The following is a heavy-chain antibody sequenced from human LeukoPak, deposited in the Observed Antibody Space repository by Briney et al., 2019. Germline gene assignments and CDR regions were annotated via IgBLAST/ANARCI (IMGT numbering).Heavy chain of an antibody. V-gene: IGHV1-8*02. J-gene: IGHJ5*02. CDR2: MNPNSGNT. CDR1: GGTFSSYA. D-gene: IGHD2-2*01. Sequence: ASVKVSCKASGGTFSSYAISWVRQAPGQGLEWMGWMNPNSGNTGYAQKFQGRVTMTRNTSISTAYMELSSLRSEDTAVYYCARVWCSSTNCLNGWFDPWGQGTLVTVSS. CDR3: ARVWCSSTNCLNGWFDP.